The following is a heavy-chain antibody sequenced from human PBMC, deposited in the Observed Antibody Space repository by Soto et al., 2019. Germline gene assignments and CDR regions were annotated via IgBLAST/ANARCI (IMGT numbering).Heavy chain of an antibody. Sequence: QVHLVQSGAEVKKPGASVKVSCKASGYTFTNYDINWVRQAPGQGLEWMGWISTYTGNTNYAQKLQGRVTMTTDTXAXTXXMELRRLRSDDTAAYYCARGYYYGSGRPTPGGMDVWGQGTTVTVSS. CDR2: ISTYTGNT. CDR3: ARGYYYGSGRPTPGGMDV. CDR1: GYTFTNYD. D-gene: IGHD3-10*01. V-gene: IGHV1-18*01. J-gene: IGHJ6*02.